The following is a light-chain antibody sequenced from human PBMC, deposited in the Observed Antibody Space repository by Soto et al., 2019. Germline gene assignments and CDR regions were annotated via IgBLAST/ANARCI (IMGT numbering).Light chain of an antibody. Sequence: DIQMTQSPSSLSASVGDRVTITCRSSQGISSWLAWYQQKPGKAPQLLIYAASTLQSGVPSRFSGSGSGTDFTLTISSLQPEDFATYFCQQASTFPRTFGGGTKVDIK. CDR2: AAS. J-gene: IGKJ4*01. CDR1: QGISSW. CDR3: QQASTFPRT. V-gene: IGKV1-12*01.